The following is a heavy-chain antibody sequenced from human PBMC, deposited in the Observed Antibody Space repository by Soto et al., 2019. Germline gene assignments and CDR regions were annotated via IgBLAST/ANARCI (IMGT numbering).Heavy chain of an antibody. CDR2: IKSKTDGGTT. J-gene: IGHJ3*02. CDR3: TTDLTSGWYENDAFDI. V-gene: IGHV3-15*01. Sequence: PVGSLRLSCAASGFTFSNAWMSWVRQAPGKGLEWVGRIKSKTDGGTTDYAAPVKGRFTISRDDSKNTLYLQMNSLKTEDTAVYYCTTDLTSGWYENDAFDIWGQGTMVTVSS. CDR1: GFTFSNAW. D-gene: IGHD6-19*01.